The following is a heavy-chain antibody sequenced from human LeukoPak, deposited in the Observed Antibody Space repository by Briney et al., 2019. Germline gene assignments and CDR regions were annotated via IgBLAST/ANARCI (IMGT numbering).Heavy chain of an antibody. Sequence: SETLSLTCTVSGGSISSYYWSWIRQPPGKELEWIGNVDYSGSTRYNPSLKSRATMSLDSSKNQFSLRLTSVTAADMAVYYCAMQVGIYGDYNNWFDPWGQGARVTVSS. J-gene: IGHJ5*02. CDR3: AMQVGIYGDYNNWFDP. V-gene: IGHV4-59*08. CDR2: VDYSGST. D-gene: IGHD4-17*01. CDR1: GGSISSYY.